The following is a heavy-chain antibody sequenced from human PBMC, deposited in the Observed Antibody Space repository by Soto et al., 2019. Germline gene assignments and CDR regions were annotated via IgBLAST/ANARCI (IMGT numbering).Heavy chain of an antibody. Sequence: GGSLRLSCAASGFIFSSYAMSWVRQAPGKGLEWVSIISGSAGGTFYADSVMGRFTISRDNSKNTTFLQMNSLRAEDTAIYYCAKDREAAGLRWYRGTHDIWGQGALVTVSS. V-gene: IGHV3-23*01. J-gene: IGHJ3*02. CDR3: AKDREAAGLRWYRGTHDI. CDR1: GFIFSSYA. D-gene: IGHD4-17*01. CDR2: ISGSAGGT.